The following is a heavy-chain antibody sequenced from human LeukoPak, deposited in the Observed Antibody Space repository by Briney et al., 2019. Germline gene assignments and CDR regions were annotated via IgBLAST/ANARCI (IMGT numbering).Heavy chain of an antibody. V-gene: IGHV3-30*02. D-gene: IGHD2-2*01. CDR1: AFTFSTYD. Sequence: GGSLRLSCAASAFTFSTYDMHWVRQAPGKGLEWVAFIRFDGSNKYYPDSVKGRFTISRDNSKNTLFLQMNSLRAEDTAVYYCAHGAMYQLDYWGQGTLVTVSS. CDR3: AHGAMYQLDY. J-gene: IGHJ4*02. CDR2: IRFDGSNK.